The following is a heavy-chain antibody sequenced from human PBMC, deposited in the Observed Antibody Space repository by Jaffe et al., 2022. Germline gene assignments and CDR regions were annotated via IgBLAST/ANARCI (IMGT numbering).Heavy chain of an antibody. Sequence: QVQLQESGPGLVKPSETLSLTCTVSGGSISSYYWSWIRQPPGKGLEWIGYIYYSGSTNYNPSLKSRVTISVDTSKNQFSLKLSSVTAADTAVYYCARVGSGRYNVWYFDYWGQGTLVTVSS. D-gene: IGHD6-19*01. CDR1: GGSISSYY. J-gene: IGHJ4*02. V-gene: IGHV4-59*01. CDR2: IYYSGST. CDR3: ARVGSGRYNVWYFDY.